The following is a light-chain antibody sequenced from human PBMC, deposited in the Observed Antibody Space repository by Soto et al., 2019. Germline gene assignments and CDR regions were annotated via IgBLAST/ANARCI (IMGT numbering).Light chain of an antibody. CDR3: QRYNSYYT. V-gene: IGKV1-5*03. J-gene: IGKJ2*01. CDR2: KAS. Sequence: TQSPSTLSASVGDRVTITCRASQSISSWLAWYQQKPGKAPKLLIYKASSLESGVPSRFSGSGSGTEFTLTISSLQPDDFATYYCQRYNSYYTFGQGTKLEIK. CDR1: QSISSW.